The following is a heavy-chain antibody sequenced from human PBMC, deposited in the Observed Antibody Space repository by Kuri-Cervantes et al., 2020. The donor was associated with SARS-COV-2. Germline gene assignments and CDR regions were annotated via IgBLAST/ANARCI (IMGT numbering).Heavy chain of an antibody. Sequence: GGSLRLSCAASGFTSSSYSMNWVRQAPGKGLEWVSSISSSSSYIYYADSVKGRFTISRDNAKNSLYLQMNSLRAEDTAVYYCARDASPGIAARPAGLDYWGQGTLVTVSS. J-gene: IGHJ4*02. CDR1: GFTSSSYS. CDR2: ISSSSSYI. V-gene: IGHV3-21*01. CDR3: ARDASPGIAARPAGLDY. D-gene: IGHD6-6*01.